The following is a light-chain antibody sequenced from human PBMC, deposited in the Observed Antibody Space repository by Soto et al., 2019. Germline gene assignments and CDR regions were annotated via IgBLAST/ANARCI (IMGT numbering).Light chain of an antibody. CDR3: QHYGRTLT. CDR2: GAS. V-gene: IGKV3-20*01. J-gene: IGKJ4*01. CDR1: QSVRSSY. Sequence: PGGRATLSCRASQSVRSSYLAWYQQRPGQAPRLLIFGASFRATGIPDRFSGSGSGTDFTLTISRLEPEDFAVYYCQHYGRTLTFGGGTKVDIK.